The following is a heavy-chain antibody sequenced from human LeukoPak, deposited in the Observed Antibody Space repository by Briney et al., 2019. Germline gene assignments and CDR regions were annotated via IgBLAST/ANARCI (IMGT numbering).Heavy chain of an antibody. Sequence: NPGGSLRLSCAASGFTFSNAWMSWVRQAPGKGLEWVGRIKSKTDGGTTDYAAPVKGRFTISRDDSKSTLYLQMNSLKTEDTAVYYCVVITRGDAFDIWGQGTMVTVSS. J-gene: IGHJ3*02. D-gene: IGHD3-22*01. V-gene: IGHV3-15*01. CDR3: VVITRGDAFDI. CDR1: GFTFSNAW. CDR2: IKSKTDGGTT.